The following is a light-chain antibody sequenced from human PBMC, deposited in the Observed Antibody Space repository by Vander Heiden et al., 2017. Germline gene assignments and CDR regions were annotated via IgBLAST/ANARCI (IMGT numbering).Light chain of an antibody. CDR2: GAA. Sequence: LTQSPGTLSLSPGERATLSCRASQSVSNSYLAWYRQKPGQAPRLLIYGAASRATGIPDRGSGRGSGTDFTRTISRLEPEDFSLDYWQQYGSAPRTFGQGTKVEIK. V-gene: IGKV3-20*01. CDR1: QSVSNSY. CDR3: QQYGSAPRT. J-gene: IGKJ1*01.